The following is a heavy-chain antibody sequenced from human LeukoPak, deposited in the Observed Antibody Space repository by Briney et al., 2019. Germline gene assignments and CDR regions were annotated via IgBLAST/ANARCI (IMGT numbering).Heavy chain of an antibody. J-gene: IGHJ4*02. CDR2: MYYSGST. CDR3: ARLDNARGAFDY. D-gene: IGHD2-2*03. V-gene: IGHV4-59*02. Sequence: PSKTLSLTCTVSGGSVSSYFCSWIRQPPGKGLEWIGYMYYSGSTNYNPSLKSRVTMSVDTSKNQFSLQLSSVTAADTAVYYCARLDNARGAFDYWGQGTLVTVSS. CDR1: GGSVSSYF.